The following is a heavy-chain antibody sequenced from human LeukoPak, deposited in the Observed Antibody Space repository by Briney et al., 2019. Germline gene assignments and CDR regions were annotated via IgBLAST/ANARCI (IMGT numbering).Heavy chain of an antibody. CDR1: GFTFNNYG. V-gene: IGHV3-33*01. CDR3: ARDLGSGWFGYFQH. Sequence: GGSLRLSCAASGFTFNNYGMHWVRQAPGKGLGWVALIWYDGSDKYYADSVKGRFTISGDISKNTLYLQMNSLRAEDTAVYFCARDLGSGWFGYFQHWGQGTLVTVST. CDR2: IWYDGSDK. J-gene: IGHJ1*01. D-gene: IGHD6-19*01.